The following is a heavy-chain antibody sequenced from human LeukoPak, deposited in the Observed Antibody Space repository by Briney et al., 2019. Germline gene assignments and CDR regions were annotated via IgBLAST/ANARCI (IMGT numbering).Heavy chain of an antibody. J-gene: IGHJ3*02. CDR2: MNPNSGNT. D-gene: IGHD2-21*02. Sequence: GSVKVSCKASGYTFTSYDINWVRQATGQGLEWMGWMNPNSGNTGYAQKFQGRVTMTRNTSISTAYMELSSLRSEDTAVYYCARSPPHTHIVVVTAHGDAFDIWGQGTMVTVSS. CDR1: GYTFTSYD. CDR3: ARSPPHTHIVVVTAHGDAFDI. V-gene: IGHV1-8*01.